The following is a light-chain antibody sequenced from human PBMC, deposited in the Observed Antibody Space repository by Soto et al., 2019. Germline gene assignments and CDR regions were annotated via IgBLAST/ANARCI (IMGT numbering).Light chain of an antibody. J-gene: IGLJ2*01. CDR2: RND. CDR3: AVWDDSLNGSVA. V-gene: IGLV1-47*01. CDR1: SSNLGSNF. Sequence: QSVLTQAPSASGTPGQRVTISFSGSSSNLGSNFVYWYQKFPGTAPKVLIYRNDQRPSGVPDRFSGYKSGTSASLAISGLRSEDEADYYCAVWDDSLNGSVAFGGGTKLTVL.